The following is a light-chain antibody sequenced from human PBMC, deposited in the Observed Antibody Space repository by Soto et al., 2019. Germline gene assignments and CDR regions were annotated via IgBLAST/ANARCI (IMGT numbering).Light chain of an antibody. Sequence: QSALTQPPSVSGSPGQSVTISCTGTSSDVGSYNRVSWYQQPPGTAPKLMIYEVSNRPSGVPDRFSGSKSGNTASLTISGLQAEDEADYYCASWDDNLNGGVFGGGTKLAVL. V-gene: IGLV2-18*01. J-gene: IGLJ3*02. CDR1: SSDVGSYNR. CDR2: EVS. CDR3: ASWDDNLNGGV.